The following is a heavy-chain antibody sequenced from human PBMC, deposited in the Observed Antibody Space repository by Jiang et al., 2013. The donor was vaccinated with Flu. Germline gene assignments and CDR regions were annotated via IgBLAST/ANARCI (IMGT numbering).Heavy chain of an antibody. CDR3: ARISRSSSGYWGWFDP. CDR1: GFSLSTSGMC. J-gene: IGHJ5*02. D-gene: IGHD6-25*01. V-gene: IGHV2-70*01. CDR2: IDWDDDK. Sequence: TQTLTLTCTFSGFSLSTSGMCVSWIRQPPGKALEWLALIDWDDDKYYSTSLKTRLTISKDTSKNQVVLTMTNMDPVDTATYYCARISRSSSGYWGWFDPWGQGTLVTVSS.